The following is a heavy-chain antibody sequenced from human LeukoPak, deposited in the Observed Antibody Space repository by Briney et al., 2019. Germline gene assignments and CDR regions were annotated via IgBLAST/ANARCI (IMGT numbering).Heavy chain of an antibody. D-gene: IGHD2-15*01. CDR3: ARGGSCSGGSCYDSRFDP. J-gene: IGHJ5*02. V-gene: IGHV1-8*01. CDR2: MNPNSGNT. CDR1: GYTFTSYE. Sequence: ASVKVSCKASGYTFTSYEINWVRQATGQGLEWMGWMNPNSGNTGYAQKFQGRVTMTRNTSISTAYMELSSLRSEDTAVYYCARGGSCSGGSCYDSRFDPWGQGTLVTVSS.